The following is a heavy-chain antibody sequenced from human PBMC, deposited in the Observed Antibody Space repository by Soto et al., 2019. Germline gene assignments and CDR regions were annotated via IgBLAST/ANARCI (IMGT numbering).Heavy chain of an antibody. D-gene: IGHD2-2*01. J-gene: IGHJ3*02. CDR2: ISTYNGDT. V-gene: IGHV1-18*01. CDR3: ARDWDCRSRTLCTDVFDI. Sequence: QVQLVQSGPEVKKPGASVKVSCKASGYTFNTYGISWVRQAPGQGLEWMGWISTYNGDTNYAQKLQGRVTMTTDTSTSTVYMELRSLTSDDTAVFYCARDWDCRSRTLCTDVFDIWGQGTMVTVSS. CDR1: GYTFNTYG.